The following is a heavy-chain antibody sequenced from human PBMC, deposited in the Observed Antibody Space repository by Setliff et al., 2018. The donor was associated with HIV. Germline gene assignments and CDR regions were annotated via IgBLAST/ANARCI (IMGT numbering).Heavy chain of an antibody. J-gene: IGHJ4*02. Sequence: SETLSLTCTVSGGSISSHFWSWIRQPPGKGLEWIGTVSYSGSTNYNPYLKSRVTISVDTSENQFSLKLSSVTAADTAVYYCARRLGATVFYYFDHWGQGTLVTVSS. CDR2: VSYSGST. CDR1: GGSISSHF. CDR3: ARRLGATVFYYFDH. V-gene: IGHV4-59*11. D-gene: IGHD3-16*01.